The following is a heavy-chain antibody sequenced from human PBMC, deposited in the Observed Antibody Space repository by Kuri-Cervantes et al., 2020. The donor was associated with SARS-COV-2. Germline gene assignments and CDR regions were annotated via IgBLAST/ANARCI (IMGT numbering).Heavy chain of an antibody. V-gene: IGHV3-48*02. CDR1: GFTFSSYS. J-gene: IGHJ6*04. CDR2: ISSSSSTI. Sequence: ETLSLTCAASGFTFSSYSMNWVRQAPGKGLEWVSYISSSSSTIYYADSVKGRFTISRDNAKNSLYLQMNSLRDEDTAVYYCARVLVVTIFGVVTVPASADVWGKGTTVTVSS. D-gene: IGHD3-3*01. CDR3: ARVLVVTIFGVVTVPASADV.